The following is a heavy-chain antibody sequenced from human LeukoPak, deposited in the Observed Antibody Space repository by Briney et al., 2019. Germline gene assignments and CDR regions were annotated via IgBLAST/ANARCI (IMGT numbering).Heavy chain of an antibody. J-gene: IGHJ4*02. V-gene: IGHV3-48*01. CDR3: ARGRAYYDF. CDR2: ISSRSGTI. Sequence: GGSLRLSCAASGFTFSSYSVNWVRQAPGKGLEWVSYISSRSGTIYYADSVKGRFTVSRDNAKNSLYLQMNSLRAEDTAVYYCARGRAYYDFWGQGTLVTVSS. CDR1: GFTFSSYS. D-gene: IGHD3-3*01.